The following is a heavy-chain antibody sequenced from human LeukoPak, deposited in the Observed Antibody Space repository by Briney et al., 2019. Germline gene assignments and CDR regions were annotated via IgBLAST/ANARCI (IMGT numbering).Heavy chain of an antibody. CDR3: ASRGTYYYGSGSYYFDY. CDR2: INHSGST. V-gene: IGHV4-34*01. CDR1: GGSFSGYY. J-gene: IGHJ4*02. Sequence: SETLSLTCAVYGGSFSGYYWSWIRQPPGKGLEWIGEINHSGSTNYNPSLKSRVTISVDTSKNQFSLKLSSVTAADTAVYYCASRGTYYYGSGSYYFDYWGQGTLVTVSS. D-gene: IGHD3-10*01.